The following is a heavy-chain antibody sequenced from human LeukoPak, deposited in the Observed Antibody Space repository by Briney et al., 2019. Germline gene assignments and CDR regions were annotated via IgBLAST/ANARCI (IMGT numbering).Heavy chain of an antibody. CDR2: INPHSGGT. CDR1: GYTFTGYY. V-gene: IGHV1-2*02. D-gene: IGHD6-13*01. CDR3: ARDRLVAAGKPDYFDY. J-gene: IGHJ4*01. Sequence: ASVKVSCKASGYTFTGYYIHWVRQAPGQGLEWMGWINPHSGGTNYAQKFQGRVTMTRDTSISTAYMELNRLRSDDTAVYYCARDRLVAAGKPDYFDYWGHGTLVTVSS.